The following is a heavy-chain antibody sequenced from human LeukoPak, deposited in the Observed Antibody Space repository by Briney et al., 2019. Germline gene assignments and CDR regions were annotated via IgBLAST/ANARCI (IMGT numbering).Heavy chain of an antibody. CDR3: ASPSMTTVTLDAFDI. Sequence: GASVKVSCKASGYTFTGYYMHWVRQAPGQGLEWMGWINPNSGGTNYAQKFQGRVTMTRDTSISTAYMELSRLRSDDTAVYYCASPSMTTVTLDAFDIWGQGTMVTVSS. CDR1: GYTFTGYY. D-gene: IGHD4-17*01. V-gene: IGHV1-2*02. CDR2: INPNSGGT. J-gene: IGHJ3*02.